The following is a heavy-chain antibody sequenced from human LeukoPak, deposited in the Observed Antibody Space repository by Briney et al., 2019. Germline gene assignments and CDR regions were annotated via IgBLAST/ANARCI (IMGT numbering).Heavy chain of an antibody. D-gene: IGHD3-9*01. CDR3: AREYYDILTGYWDY. J-gene: IGHJ4*02. CDR2: ISSSSSYI. Sequence: GGSLRLSCAASGFTFSSYSMNWVRQAPGKGLEWVSSISSSSSYIYYADSVKGRFTISRDNAKNSLHLQMNSLRAEDTAVYYCAREYYDILTGYWDYWGQGTLVTVSS. V-gene: IGHV3-21*01. CDR1: GFTFSSYS.